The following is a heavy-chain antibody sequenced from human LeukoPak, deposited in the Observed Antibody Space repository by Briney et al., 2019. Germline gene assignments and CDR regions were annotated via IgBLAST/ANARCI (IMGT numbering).Heavy chain of an antibody. CDR2: ISWNSGSI. J-gene: IGHJ4*02. V-gene: IGHV3-9*03. D-gene: IGHD6-6*01. CDR1: GFTFDDYA. CDR3: AKGITPYSSSSPDY. Sequence: PGRSLRLSCAASGFTFDDYAKHWVRQAPGKGLEWFSGISWNSGSIGYADSVKGRFTISRDNAKNSLYLQMNSLRAEDMALYYCAKGITPYSSSSPDYWGQGTLVTVSS.